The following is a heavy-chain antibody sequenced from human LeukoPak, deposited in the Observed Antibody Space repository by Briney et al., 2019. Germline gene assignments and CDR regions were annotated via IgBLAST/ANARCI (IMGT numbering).Heavy chain of an antibody. J-gene: IGHJ4*02. D-gene: IGHD3-9*01. CDR2: MNPNSGNT. CDR3: TRGDWVPEY. CDR1: GYTFITYD. V-gene: IGHV1-8*01. Sequence: ASVKVSCKASGYTFITYDFNWVRQATGQGLEWMGWMNPNSGNTGYAQKFQGRVTMTKNTSISTAYMELSSLRSEDTAVYYCTRGDWVPEYWGQGTLVTVSS.